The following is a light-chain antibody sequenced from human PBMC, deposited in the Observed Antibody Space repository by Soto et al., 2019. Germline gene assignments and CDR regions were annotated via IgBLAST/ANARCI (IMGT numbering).Light chain of an antibody. J-gene: IGLJ1*01. V-gene: IGLV2-14*01. Sequence: QSVLTQPASVSGSPGQSITISCTGTSSDVGGYNYVSWYQQQAGKAPKLLIYDVNCRPSGVSDRFSGSKSGNTASLTISGLQAEDEADYYCSSYTTSSSYVVGAGTKGIVL. CDR3: SSYTTSSSYV. CDR1: SSDVGGYNY. CDR2: DVN.